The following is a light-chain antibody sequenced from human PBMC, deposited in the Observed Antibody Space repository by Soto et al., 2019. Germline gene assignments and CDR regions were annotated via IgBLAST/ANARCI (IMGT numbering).Light chain of an antibody. Sequence: TQSPATVSSSTGERDTLSCRASQTVNSRLAWYQHKPGQAPRLLIYGASTRATGVPARFSGSGSGTDFTLTVSSLQSEDFAVYYCQQYYNWPPWTFGLGTKVDIK. J-gene: IGKJ1*01. CDR2: GAS. CDR1: QTVNSR. V-gene: IGKV3-15*01. CDR3: QQYYNWPPWT.